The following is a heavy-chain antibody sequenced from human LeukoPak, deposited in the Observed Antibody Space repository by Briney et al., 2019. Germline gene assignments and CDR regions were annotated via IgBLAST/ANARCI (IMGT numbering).Heavy chain of an antibody. CDR1: GFTFSSYA. D-gene: IGHD1-26*01. V-gene: IGHV3-23*01. CDR3: AKGGSVGATTYFFDY. CDR2: ISVSGDNT. J-gene: IGHJ4*02. Sequence: PGGSLRLSCAASGFTFSSYAMSWVRQAPEKGLEWVSTISVSGDNTYYADSVRGRFTISRDNSRNTLYLQMNSLRAEDTAFYYCAKGGSVGATTYFFDYWGQGTLVTISS.